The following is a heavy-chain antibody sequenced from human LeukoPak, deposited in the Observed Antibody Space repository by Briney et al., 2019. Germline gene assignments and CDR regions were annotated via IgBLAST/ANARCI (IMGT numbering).Heavy chain of an antibody. J-gene: IGHJ6*02. Sequence: PSESLSPTCAVYGGSFSGYYWSWIRQPPGKGLEWIGEINHSGSTNYNTSLKSRVTISVDTSKNQFSWKLSSVTAADTAVYYGAWSSSTSPTSYGMDVWGQGTTVTVSS. CDR1: GGSFSGYY. V-gene: IGHV4-34*01. CDR2: INHSGST. CDR3: AWSSSTSPTSYGMDV. D-gene: IGHD2-2*01.